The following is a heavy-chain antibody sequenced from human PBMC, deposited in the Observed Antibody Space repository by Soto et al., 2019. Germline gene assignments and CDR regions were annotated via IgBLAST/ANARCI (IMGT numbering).Heavy chain of an antibody. CDR2: ISGNGGTT. CDR1: GFTFSSYA. Sequence: EVQLLESGGGLVQPGGSLRLACAASGFTFSSYAMSWVRQAPGKGLEWVSSISGNGGTTDYADSVKGRFTISRDNSKNTLYLQVNSLRVEDTAVYYCAADDTTSSSRQTEFLQHWGQGTLGTVSS. CDR3: AADDTTSSSRQTEFLQH. V-gene: IGHV3-23*01. D-gene: IGHD6-13*01. J-gene: IGHJ1*01.